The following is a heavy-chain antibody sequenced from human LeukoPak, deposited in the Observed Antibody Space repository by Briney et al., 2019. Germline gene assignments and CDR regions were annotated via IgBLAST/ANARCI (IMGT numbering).Heavy chain of an antibody. CDR3: ARVMTMVRGVNLFDY. CDR2: IYHSGST. Sequence: SETLSLTCTVSGGSISSSSYYWGWIRQPPGKGLEWIGSIYHSGSTYYNPSLKSRVTISVDTSKNQFSLKLSSVTAADTAVYYCARVMTMVRGVNLFDYWGQGTLVTVSS. V-gene: IGHV4-39*07. D-gene: IGHD3-10*01. J-gene: IGHJ4*02. CDR1: GGSISSSSYY.